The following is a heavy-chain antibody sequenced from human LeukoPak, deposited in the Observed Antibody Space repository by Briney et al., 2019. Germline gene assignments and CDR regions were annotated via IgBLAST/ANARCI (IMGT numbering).Heavy chain of an antibody. CDR2: INPNSGGT. CDR3: ARGVGDY. J-gene: IGHJ4*02. CDR1: GYIFTDYY. V-gene: IGHV1-2*02. Sequence: ASVKVSCKASGYIFTDYYMHWVRQAPGQGLEWMGWINPNSGGTIYAHKFQGRVTMTRDTSISTAYMDLNRLRSDDTAVYYCARGVGDYWGQGTLVTVSS. D-gene: IGHD1-26*01.